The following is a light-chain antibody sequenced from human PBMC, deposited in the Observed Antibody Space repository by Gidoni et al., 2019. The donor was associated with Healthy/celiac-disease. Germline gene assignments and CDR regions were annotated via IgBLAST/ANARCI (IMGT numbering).Light chain of an antibody. Sequence: IQMPPSPSTLPSSVGDRVTITCRASQSISSWLAWYQQKPGKAPKLLIYKASSLESGVQSRFSGSGSGTEFTLTISSLQPDDFATYYCQQYNSYSRTFGQGTRLEIK. J-gene: IGKJ5*01. CDR3: QQYNSYSRT. CDR2: KAS. CDR1: QSISSW. V-gene: IGKV1-5*03.